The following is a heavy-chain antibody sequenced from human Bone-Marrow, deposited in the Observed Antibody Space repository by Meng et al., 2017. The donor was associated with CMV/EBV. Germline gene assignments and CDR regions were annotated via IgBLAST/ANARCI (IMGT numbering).Heavy chain of an antibody. CDR1: GLTVSGND. D-gene: IGHD6-13*01. CDR2: IHRDGNS. V-gene: IGHV3-66*02. J-gene: IGHJ2*01. Sequence: GGSLRLSCAASGLTVSGNDMTWVRQAPGKGLEWVSLIHRDGNSYYGDSVKGRFTSSRDSSMNTLYLQMNSLKTEDTAVYYCATFKQQSVGGTYWYSDLWGRGTLVTGSS. CDR3: ATFKQQSVGGTYWYSDL.